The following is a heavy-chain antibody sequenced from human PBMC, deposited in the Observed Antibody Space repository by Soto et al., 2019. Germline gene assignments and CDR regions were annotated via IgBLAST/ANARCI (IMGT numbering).Heavy chain of an antibody. Sequence: EVQLVESGGGLVQPGRSLRLSCAASGFTFDDYAMHWVRQAPGKGLEWVSGISWNSGSIGYADSVKGRFTISRDNAKNSLYLQMNSLRAEDTAVYYCAKEAIVVLPAFDIWGQGTMVTVSS. CDR3: AKEAIVVLPAFDI. CDR1: GFTFDDYA. J-gene: IGHJ3*02. CDR2: ISWNSGSI. V-gene: IGHV3-9*01. D-gene: IGHD2-2*01.